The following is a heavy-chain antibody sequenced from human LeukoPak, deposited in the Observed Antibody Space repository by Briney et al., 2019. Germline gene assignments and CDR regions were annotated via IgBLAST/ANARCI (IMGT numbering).Heavy chain of an antibody. J-gene: IGHJ3*02. CDR3: ARPPGMTAASDI. Sequence: GGSLRLSCVASGFTFSNYEMNWVRQVPGKGLEWISYSTSSGNTVYYADSVKGRFTTSRDNAKNSLYLQMNSLRVEDTAVYYCARPPGMTAASDIWGRGTMVTVSS. D-gene: IGHD1-1*01. V-gene: IGHV3-48*03. CDR1: GFTFSNYE. CDR2: STSSGNTV.